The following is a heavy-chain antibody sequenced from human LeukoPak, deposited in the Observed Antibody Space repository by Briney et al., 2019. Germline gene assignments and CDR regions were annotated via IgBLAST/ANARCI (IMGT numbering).Heavy chain of an antibody. CDR3: AKSPGDCSGGSCYFDY. CDR2: IRYDGSNK. V-gene: IGHV3-30*02. CDR1: GFTFSSYG. Sequence: GGSLRLSCAASGFTFSSYGMHWVRQAPGKGLEWLAFIRYDGSNKYYADSVKGRFTISRDNSKNTLYLQMNSLRAEDTAVYYCAKSPGDCSGGSCYFDYWGQGTLVAVSS. J-gene: IGHJ4*02. D-gene: IGHD2-15*01.